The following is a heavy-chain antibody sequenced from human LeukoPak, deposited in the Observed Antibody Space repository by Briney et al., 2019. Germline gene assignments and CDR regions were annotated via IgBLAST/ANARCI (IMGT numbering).Heavy chain of an antibody. J-gene: IGHJ6*02. CDR1: GFSFSSYW. CDR2: IKEDGSEK. Sequence: PGGSLRLSCAASGFSFSSYWMTWVRQAPGKGLEGVATIKEDGSEKYYVDSVKGRFTISRDNSKNTLYLQMNSLRAEDTAVYYCARDPHYYYYGMDVWGQGTTVTVSS. CDR3: ARDPHYYYYGMDV. V-gene: IGHV3-7*03.